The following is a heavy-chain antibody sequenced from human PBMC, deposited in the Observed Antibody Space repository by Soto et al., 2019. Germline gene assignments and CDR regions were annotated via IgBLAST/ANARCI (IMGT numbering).Heavy chain of an antibody. D-gene: IGHD7-27*01. J-gene: IGHJ4*02. V-gene: IGHV4-59*01. CDR1: VGSISNYY. CDR3: ARGSTNWASYFDY. Sequence: AETLSLTCTVSVGSISNYYWSWIRKPPGDKLEWIGYIYYSGSTNYNPSLSRRVTMSLDTSKNHFSLNLRSVTAADTAVYYCARGSTNWASYFDYWGQGTLVTVSS. CDR2: IYYSGST.